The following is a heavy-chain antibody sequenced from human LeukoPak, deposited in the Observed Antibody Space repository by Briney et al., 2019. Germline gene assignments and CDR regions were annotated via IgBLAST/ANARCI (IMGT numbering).Heavy chain of an antibody. CDR2: IWYDGSNK. D-gene: IGHD4-17*01. V-gene: IGHV3-33*08. CDR3: ARDRTVTTRHYYYGMDV. Sequence: PGGSLRLSCAASGFTFSSYAMNCVRQAPGKGLEWVAVIWYDGSNKYYADSVKGRFTISRDNSKNTLYLQMNSLRAEDTAVYYCARDRTVTTRHYYYGMDVWGQGTTVTVSS. J-gene: IGHJ6*02. CDR1: GFTFSSYA.